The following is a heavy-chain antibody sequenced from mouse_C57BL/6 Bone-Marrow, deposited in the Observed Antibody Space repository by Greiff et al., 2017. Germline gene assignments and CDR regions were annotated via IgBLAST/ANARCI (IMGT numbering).Heavy chain of an antibody. Sequence: QVQLQQPGAELVKPGASVKLSCKASGYTFTSYWMHWVKQRPGQGLEWIGMIHPNSGSTNYNEKFKSKATLTVDKSSSTAYMQLSSLTSEDSAVYYCASRGLRSVFAYWGQGTLVTVSA. D-gene: IGHD1-1*01. V-gene: IGHV1-64*01. CDR2: IHPNSGST. J-gene: IGHJ3*01. CDR3: ASRGLRSVFAY. CDR1: GYTFTSYW.